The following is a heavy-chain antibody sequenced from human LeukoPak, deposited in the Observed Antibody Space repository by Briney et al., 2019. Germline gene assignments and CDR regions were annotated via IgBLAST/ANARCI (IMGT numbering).Heavy chain of an antibody. Sequence: GGSLRLSCAASGFTFSSYSMNWVRQAPGKGLEWVSYISSSSSTIYYADSVKGRFTISRDNAKNSLYLQMNSLGAEDTAVYYCARDRSLGGYGSPEGPYFDYWGQGTLVTVSS. CDR1: GFTFSSYS. CDR3: ARDRSLGGYGSPEGPYFDY. CDR2: ISSSSSTI. V-gene: IGHV3-48*01. J-gene: IGHJ4*02. D-gene: IGHD5-12*01.